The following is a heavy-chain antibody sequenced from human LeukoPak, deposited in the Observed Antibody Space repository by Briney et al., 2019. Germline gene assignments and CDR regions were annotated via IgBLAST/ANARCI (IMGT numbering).Heavy chain of an antibody. CDR2: ISSSSSTI. CDR3: ARDVWLGVFDI. J-gene: IGHJ3*02. CDR1: GFTFSSYS. Sequence: PGGSLRLSCAASGFTFSSYSMNWVRQAPGKGLEWVSYISSSSSTIYYADSVKGRFTISRDNAKNSLYLQMNSLRAEDTAVYYCARDVWLGVFDIWGQGTMVTVSS. V-gene: IGHV3-48*01. D-gene: IGHD2-21*01.